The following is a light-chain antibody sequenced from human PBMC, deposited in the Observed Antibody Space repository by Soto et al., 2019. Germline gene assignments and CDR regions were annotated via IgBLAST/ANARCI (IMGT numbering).Light chain of an antibody. J-gene: IGKJ4*01. CDR1: QGISHY. CDR2: APS. CDR3: QQSYGTPLT. V-gene: IGKV1-39*01. Sequence: DMEMTQSPSSLFASVEDRVTITCRASQGISHYLNWYKHKPGKVQKLLISAPSSFQSGAATRFSGSRSGTDFTLTINSLQPEDFATYYCQQSYGTPLTFGGGTKIEIK.